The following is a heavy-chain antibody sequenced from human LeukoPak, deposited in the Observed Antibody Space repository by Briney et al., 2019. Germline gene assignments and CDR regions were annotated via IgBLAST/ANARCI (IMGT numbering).Heavy chain of an antibody. CDR3: ARQQYYGSGYGPFDY. D-gene: IGHD3-10*01. Sequence: GAALKICCNGAGYIFTSDWIGWGRQMAGGVVWWGGIIYPGGSDTRYSPSFQGQVPISADKSTSTASLQWSSLKASDTAMYYCARQQYYGSGYGPFDYWGQGTLVTVSS. J-gene: IGHJ4*02. V-gene: IGHV5-51*01. CDR1: GYIFTSDW. CDR2: IYPGGSDT.